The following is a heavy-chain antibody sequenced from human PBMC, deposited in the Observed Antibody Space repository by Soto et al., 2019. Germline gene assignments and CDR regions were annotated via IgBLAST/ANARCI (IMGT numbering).Heavy chain of an antibody. V-gene: IGHV2-26*01. Sequence: QVTLKESGPVLVKPTETLTLTCTVSGFPLSNARMAVSWIRQPPVKALEWLAHIFSNDEKSYSTSLKSRLTISKHTSKSPVVLTMTKVDHVDTATDYWARVIALAGLFVYWGQGTLVTVCS. CDR2: IFSNDEK. J-gene: IGHJ4*02. CDR3: ARVIALAGLFVY. CDR1: GFPLSNARMA. D-gene: IGHD6-19*01.